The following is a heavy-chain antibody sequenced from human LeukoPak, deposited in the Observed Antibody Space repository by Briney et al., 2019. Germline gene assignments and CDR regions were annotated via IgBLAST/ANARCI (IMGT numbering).Heavy chain of an antibody. V-gene: IGHV3-21*01. Sequence: PGRSLRLSCAASGFTFSSYSMNWVRHAPGKGLEWVSFISSGSSYIYYADSVKGRFIISRDNAKNSLYLQMNSLRAEDTAVYYCARRGTLFGEFNFDYWGQGTLVTVSS. CDR2: ISSGSSYI. CDR3: ARRGTLFGEFNFDY. D-gene: IGHD3-10*02. CDR1: GFTFSSYS. J-gene: IGHJ4*02.